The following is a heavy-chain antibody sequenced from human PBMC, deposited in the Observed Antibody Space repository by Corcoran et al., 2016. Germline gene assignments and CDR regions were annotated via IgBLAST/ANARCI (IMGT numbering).Heavy chain of an antibody. Sequence: QVQLVQSGAEVKKPGSSVKVSCKASGGTFSSYAISWVRQAPGQGLEWMGGIIPVFGTANYAQKFQGRVTITADESTSTAYMELSSLRSEDTAVYYCAREVNYDILTGGPRAQRGAYYYGMDVWGQGTTVTVSS. CDR2: IIPVFGTA. CDR3: AREVNYDILTGGPRAQRGAYYYGMDV. D-gene: IGHD3-9*01. CDR1: GGTFSSYA. J-gene: IGHJ6*02. V-gene: IGHV1-69*01.